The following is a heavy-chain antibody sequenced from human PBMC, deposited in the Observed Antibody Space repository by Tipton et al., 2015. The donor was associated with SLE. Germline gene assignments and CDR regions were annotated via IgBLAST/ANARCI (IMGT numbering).Heavy chain of an antibody. Sequence: QLVQSGVEVKKPGASVKVSCKASGYTFTSYEINWVRQATGQGLEWMGWMSPNSGKTGYAQKFQGRVTMTRNTSIRTAYMELSSLKSEDTAVYYCARGSSLYRGVGGYWGQGTLVTVSS. CDR1: GYTFTSYE. V-gene: IGHV1-8*01. D-gene: IGHD6-13*01. J-gene: IGHJ4*02. CDR2: MSPNSGKT. CDR3: ARGSSLYRGVGGY.